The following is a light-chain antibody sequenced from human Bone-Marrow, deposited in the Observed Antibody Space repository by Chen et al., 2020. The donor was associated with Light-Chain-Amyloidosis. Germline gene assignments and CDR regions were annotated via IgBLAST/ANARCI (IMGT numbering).Light chain of an antibody. Sequence: SYELTQPPSVSVSPGQTARITCSGDDLPKKYAYWYQQKPGRAPVLVLHRDNERPSVISERFSGSSSGATATLTSSGGQAEDEADYHCQAADSSGTYEVVFGGGTKLTVL. CDR1: DLPKKY. CDR3: QAADSSGTYEVV. CDR2: RDN. V-gene: IGLV3-25*03. J-gene: IGLJ2*01.